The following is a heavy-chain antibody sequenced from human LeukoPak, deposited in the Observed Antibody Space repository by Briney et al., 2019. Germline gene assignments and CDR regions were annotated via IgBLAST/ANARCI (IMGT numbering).Heavy chain of an antibody. J-gene: IGHJ4*02. V-gene: IGHV3-23*01. D-gene: IGHD1-20*01. CDR1: GFTFSSYA. CDR3: AKGGGMTGEDFDY. Sequence: GGSLRLSCAASGFTFSSYAMSWVRQAPGKGLKWVSAISGSVGSTYYADSVKGRFTISRDNSKNTLYLQMNSLRAEDTAVYYCAKGGGMTGEDFDYWGQGTLVTVSS. CDR2: ISGSVGST.